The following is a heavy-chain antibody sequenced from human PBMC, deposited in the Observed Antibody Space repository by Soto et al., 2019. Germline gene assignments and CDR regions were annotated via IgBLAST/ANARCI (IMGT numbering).Heavy chain of an antibody. Sequence: DVQLVESGGGLVQPGRSLRLSCAASGFTFDDYAMHWVRQAPGKGLEWVSGISWNSGSIGYADSVKGRFTISRDNAKNSLYLQMNSLRAEDTALYYCAKGGRVAGTGGFDYWGKGTLVTVSS. CDR3: AKGGRVAGTGGFDY. D-gene: IGHD6-19*01. CDR1: GFTFDDYA. CDR2: ISWNSGSI. J-gene: IGHJ4*02. V-gene: IGHV3-9*01.